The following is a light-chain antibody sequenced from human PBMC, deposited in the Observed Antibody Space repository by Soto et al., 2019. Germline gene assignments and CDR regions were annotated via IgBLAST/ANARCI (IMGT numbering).Light chain of an antibody. CDR2: EVR. Sequence: QSVLIQPASVSGSPGQSITISCAGTGSDVGAYNYVSWYQQYPGKAPKVIIFEVRKRPSGVSNRFSGSKSGDTASLTISGLQAEDEADYYCSSYRSSTTFVFGTGTKVTVL. V-gene: IGLV2-14*01. CDR3: SSYRSSTTFV. J-gene: IGLJ1*01. CDR1: GSDVGAYNY.